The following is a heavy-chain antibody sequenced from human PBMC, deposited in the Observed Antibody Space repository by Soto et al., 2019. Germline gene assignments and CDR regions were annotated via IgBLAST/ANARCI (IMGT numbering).Heavy chain of an antibody. J-gene: IGHJ6*02. CDR3: ARRRSTWYPYYYYGMDD. CDR1: GYTFTSYA. Sequence: ASVKVSCKASGYTFTSYAMHWVRQAPGQRLEWMGWINAGNGNTKYSQKFQGRVTVTRDTSASTAYMELSSLRSEDTAVYYCARRRSTWYPYYYYGMDDWGQGTTVTVSS. V-gene: IGHV1-3*01. CDR2: INAGNGNT. D-gene: IGHD6-13*01.